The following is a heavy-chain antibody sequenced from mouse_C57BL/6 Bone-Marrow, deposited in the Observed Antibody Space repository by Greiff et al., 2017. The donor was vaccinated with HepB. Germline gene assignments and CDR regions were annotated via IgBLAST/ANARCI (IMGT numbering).Heavy chain of an antibody. CDR3: ARRGFYYGSSYDAMDY. CDR2: IDPSDSYT. D-gene: IGHD1-1*01. V-gene: IGHV1-50*01. CDR1: GYTFTSYW. Sequence: QVQLQQPGAELVKPGASVKLSCKASGYTFTSYWMQWVKQRPGQGLEWIGEIDPSDSYTNYNQKFKGKATLTVDTSSSTAYMQLISLTSEDSAVYYCARRGFYYGSSYDAMDYWGQGTSVTVSS. J-gene: IGHJ4*01.